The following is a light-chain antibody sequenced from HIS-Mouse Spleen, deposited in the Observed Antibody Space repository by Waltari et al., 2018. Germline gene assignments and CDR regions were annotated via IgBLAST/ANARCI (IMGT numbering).Light chain of an antibody. V-gene: IGLV1-40*01. CDR3: QSYDSSLSGSV. CDR2: GNR. Sequence: QSVLPQPPSVSGAPGPRVTLACTVTRPNLGAASHVPWYRKLPGTAPKLLLYGNRNRPSGVPDRFSGSKSGTSASLAITGLQAEDEADYYCQSYDSSLSGSVFGGGTKLTVL. CDR1: RPNLGAASH. J-gene: IGLJ2*01.